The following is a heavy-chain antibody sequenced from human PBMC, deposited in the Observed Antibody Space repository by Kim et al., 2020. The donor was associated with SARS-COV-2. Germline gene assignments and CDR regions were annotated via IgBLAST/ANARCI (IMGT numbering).Heavy chain of an antibody. CDR1: GFTFIYA. CDR3: ARSEATAGDYYYYAMDV. D-gene: IGHD6-13*01. CDR2: ISGSGDST. Sequence: GGSLRLSCAASGFTFIYAMTWVRQAPGKGLEWVSGISGSGDSTFYADSVKGRFTISRDNSKKMLYLKMNSLRAEDTAVYYCARSEATAGDYYYYAMDVWGQGTTVTVSS. V-gene: IGHV3-23*01. J-gene: IGHJ6*02.